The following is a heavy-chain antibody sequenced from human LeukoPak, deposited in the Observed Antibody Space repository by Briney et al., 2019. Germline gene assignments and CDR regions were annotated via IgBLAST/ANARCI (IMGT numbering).Heavy chain of an antibody. Sequence: PGGSLRLSCAASGFTLSNHWMIWVRQAPGKGLECVANIKQDGTEKYYLDSVKGRFTISRDNAKKSLYLQMNSLRAEDTAVYYCATGVGITIFGVVINAFDIWGQGTLVTVSS. CDR1: GFTLSNHW. D-gene: IGHD3-3*01. CDR2: IKQDGTEK. J-gene: IGHJ3*02. CDR3: ATGVGITIFGVVINAFDI. V-gene: IGHV3-7*01.